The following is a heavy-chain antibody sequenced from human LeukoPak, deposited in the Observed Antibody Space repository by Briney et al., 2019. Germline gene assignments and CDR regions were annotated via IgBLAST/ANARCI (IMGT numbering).Heavy chain of an antibody. J-gene: IGHJ6*02. Sequence: GGSLRLSCAASGFTFTDYWMSWVRQAPGKGLEWVANIKRDGSEKYYVDSVKGRFTISRDNPKKSVYLQMNSLRAEDTAIHYCARDVSVSGMDVWGQGTTVIVSS. CDR2: IKRDGSEK. CDR3: ARDVSVSGMDV. V-gene: IGHV3-7*01. CDR1: GFTFTDYW. D-gene: IGHD5/OR15-5a*01.